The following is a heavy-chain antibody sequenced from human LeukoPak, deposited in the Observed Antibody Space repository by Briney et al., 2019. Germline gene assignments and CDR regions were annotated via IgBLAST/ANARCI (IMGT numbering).Heavy chain of an antibody. CDR3: AREAPIYADCRTGFDY. CDR1: GFNFNNYD. CDR2: IKFHGHET. D-gene: IGHD1-1*01. Sequence: PGGSLRLSCVASGFNFNNYDLHWVRQAPGKGLEWVAFIKFHGHETFYADSVGGRFTFSRDNSRNTSYLQMNSLRSEDTAVYYCAREAPIYADCRTGFDYWGQGTLVAVSS. V-gene: IGHV3-30*02. J-gene: IGHJ4*02.